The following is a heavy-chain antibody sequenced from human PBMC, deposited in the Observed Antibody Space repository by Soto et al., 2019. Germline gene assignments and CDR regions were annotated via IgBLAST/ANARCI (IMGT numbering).Heavy chain of an antibody. J-gene: IGHJ4*02. CDR1: GFTFSSYG. V-gene: IGHV3-33*06. CDR3: AKGGRQWLVTSDFNY. D-gene: IGHD6-19*01. Sequence: RLSCVASGFTFSSYGMHWVRQAPGKGLEWVAVIWYDGSNEYYAESVRGRFTVSRDNSKNTVYLQMNSLRAEDTAVYYCAKGGRQWLVTSDFNYWGQGALVTVSS. CDR2: IWYDGSNE.